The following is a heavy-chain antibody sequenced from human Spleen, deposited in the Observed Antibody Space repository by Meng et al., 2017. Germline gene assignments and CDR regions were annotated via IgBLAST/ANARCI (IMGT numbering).Heavy chain of an antibody. D-gene: IGHD6-13*01. CDR1: GGSTSSSNW. CDR3: AREGRYSRLNWFDP. Sequence: GLRRESGPGLLKPSGTLSLTRAVSGGSTSSSNWWSWVRQPPGKGLEWIGEIYHSGSTNYNPSLKSRVTISVDKSKNQFSLKLSSVTAADTAVYYCAREGRYSRLNWFDPWGQGTLVTVSS. CDR2: IYHSGST. V-gene: IGHV4-4*02. J-gene: IGHJ5*02.